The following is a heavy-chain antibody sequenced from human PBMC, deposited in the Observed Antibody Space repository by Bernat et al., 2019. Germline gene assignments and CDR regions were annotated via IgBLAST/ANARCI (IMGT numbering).Heavy chain of an antibody. D-gene: IGHD6-13*01. CDR3: ARVVSYSSSWHGGAEGWGMDV. J-gene: IGHJ6*02. Sequence: QVQLQESGPGLVKPSQTLSLTCTVSGGSISSGGYYWSWIRQHPGKGLEWIGYIYYSGSTYYNPSLKSRVTISVDTSKNQFSLKLSSVTAADTAVYYCARVVSYSSSWHGGAEGWGMDVWGQGTTVTVSS. CDR2: IYYSGST. V-gene: IGHV4-31*03. CDR1: GGSISSGGYY.